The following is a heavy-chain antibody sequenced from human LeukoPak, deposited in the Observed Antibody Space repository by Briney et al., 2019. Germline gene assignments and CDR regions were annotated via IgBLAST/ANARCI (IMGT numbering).Heavy chain of an antibody. D-gene: IGHD3-3*01. CDR3: AREGGFYRPLDY. Sequence: PSETLSLTCGVSGGSVTSTNWWTWVRQPPGKGLEWIGEVHLDGRTNYNPSLKSRLTMSVDLSENHVSLKLTSVTAADPAVYYCAREGGFYRPLDYAGQGTLVTVPS. J-gene: IGHJ4*02. CDR1: GGSVTSTNW. CDR2: VHLDGRT. V-gene: IGHV4-4*02.